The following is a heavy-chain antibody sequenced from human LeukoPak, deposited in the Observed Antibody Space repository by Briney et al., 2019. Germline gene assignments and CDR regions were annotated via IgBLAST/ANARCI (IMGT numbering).Heavy chain of an antibody. J-gene: IGHJ4*02. D-gene: IGHD4-17*01. CDR3: ASFYGDPEGY. CDR1: EFTFSSYS. Sequence: GGSLRLSCAAPEFTFSSYSMNWVRQAPGKGLEWVSSISSSSSYIYYADSVKGRFTISRDNAKNSLYLQMNSPRAEDTAVYYCASFYGDPEGYWGQGTLVTVFS. CDR2: ISSSSSYI. V-gene: IGHV3-21*01.